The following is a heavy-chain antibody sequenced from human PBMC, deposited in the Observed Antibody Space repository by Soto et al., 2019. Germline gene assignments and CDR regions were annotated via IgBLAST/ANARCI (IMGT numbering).Heavy chain of an antibody. CDR1: GGSLSGYY. D-gene: IGHD3-9*01. J-gene: IGHJ5*02. CDR3: ARGILSVLRYFDWLPMEPNWFDP. V-gene: IGHV4-34*01. CDR2: INHSGST. Sequence: PSQTHSLTFAVYGGSLSGYYLSWIRQPPGKGLEWIGEINHSGSTNYNPSLKSRVTISVDTSKNQFSLKLSSVTAADTAVYYCARGILSVLRYFDWLPMEPNWFDPWGQGTLVTVSS.